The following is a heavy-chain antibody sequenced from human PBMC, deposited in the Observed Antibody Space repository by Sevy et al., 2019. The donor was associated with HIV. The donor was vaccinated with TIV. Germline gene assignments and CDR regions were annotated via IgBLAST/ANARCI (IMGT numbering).Heavy chain of an antibody. J-gene: IGHJ4*02. CDR1: GFTVSSNY. D-gene: IGHD3-22*01. CDR3: ARAKDYYDSSGYYANYFDY. Sequence: GGSLRLSCAASGFTVSSNYMSWVRQAPGKGLEWVSVIYGGGSTYYADSVMGGSTISRDNSKNTLYLQMNSLTAEDTAAYYCARAKDYYDSSGYYANYFDYWGQGTLVTVSS. V-gene: IGHV3-53*01. CDR2: IYGGGST.